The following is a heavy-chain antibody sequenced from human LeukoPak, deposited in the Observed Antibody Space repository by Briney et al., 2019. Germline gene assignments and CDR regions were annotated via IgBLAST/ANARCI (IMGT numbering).Heavy chain of an antibody. J-gene: IGHJ4*02. Sequence: GGSLRLSCVASGFPFRSYCMTWVRQAPGKGRGGVANIKQDGSKKSYVDSVKGRFTISRDSAKNSLYLQMNSLRAEDTAIYYCTRVGYIDEGIDYWGQGTLVTVSS. CDR2: IKQDGSKK. CDR3: TRVGYIDEGIDY. D-gene: IGHD5-24*01. V-gene: IGHV3-7*04. CDR1: GFPFRSYC.